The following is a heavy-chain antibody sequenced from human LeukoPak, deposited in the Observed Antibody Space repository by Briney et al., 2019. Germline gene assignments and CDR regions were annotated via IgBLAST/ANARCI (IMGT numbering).Heavy chain of an antibody. D-gene: IGHD6-19*01. CDR1: GFTFSSYS. Sequence: PGGSLRLSCAASGFTFSSYSMNWVRQAPGKGLEWVSSISSSSSYIYYADSVKGRFTTSRDNAKTSLYLQMNSMRAEDTAVYYCAREGSGWITSYYYGMDVWGQGTTVTVSS. CDR2: ISSSSSYI. V-gene: IGHV3-21*01. CDR3: AREGSGWITSYYYGMDV. J-gene: IGHJ6*02.